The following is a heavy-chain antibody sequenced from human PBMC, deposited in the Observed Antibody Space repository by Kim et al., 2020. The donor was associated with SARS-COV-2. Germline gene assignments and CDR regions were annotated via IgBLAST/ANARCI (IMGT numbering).Heavy chain of an antibody. Sequence: QGRVTMTRDTSTSTVYMELSSLRSEDTAVYYCARDPADLDSSGWLDYLDYWGQGTLVTVSS. V-gene: IGHV1-46*01. J-gene: IGHJ4*02. CDR3: ARDPADLDSSGWLDYLDY. D-gene: IGHD6-19*01.